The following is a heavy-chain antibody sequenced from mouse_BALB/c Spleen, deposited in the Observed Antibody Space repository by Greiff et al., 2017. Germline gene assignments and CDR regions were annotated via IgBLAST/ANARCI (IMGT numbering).Heavy chain of an antibody. V-gene: IGHV3-8*02. CDR1: GDSITSGY. CDR2: ISYSGST. CDR3: ARDYYGSSSWFAY. Sequence: EVQLVESGPSLVKPSQTLSLTCSVTGDSITSGYWNWIRKFPGNKLEYMGYISYSGSTYYNPSLKSRISITRDTSKNQYYLQLNSVTTEDTATYYCARDYYGSSSWFAYWGQGTLVTVSA. J-gene: IGHJ3*01. D-gene: IGHD1-1*01.